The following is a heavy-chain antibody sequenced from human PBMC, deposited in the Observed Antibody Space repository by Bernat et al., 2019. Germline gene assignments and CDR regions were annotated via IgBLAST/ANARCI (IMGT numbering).Heavy chain of an antibody. D-gene: IGHD3-3*01. CDR1: GFTFSSYA. CDR2: ISYDGSNK. V-gene: IGHV3-30*01. J-gene: IGHJ5*02. CDR3: ARDLVEGRFLEWLSLGNWFDP. Sequence: QVQLVESGAGVVQPGRSLRLSCAASGFTFSSYAMHWVRQAPGKGLEWVAVISYDGSNKYYADSVKGRFTISRDNSKNTLYLQMNSLRAEDTAVYYCARDLVEGRFLEWLSLGNWFDPWGQGTLVTVSS.